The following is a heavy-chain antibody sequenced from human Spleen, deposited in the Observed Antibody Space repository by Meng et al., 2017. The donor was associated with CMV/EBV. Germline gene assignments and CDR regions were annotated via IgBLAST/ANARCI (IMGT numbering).Heavy chain of an antibody. CDR3: ARGVVRGRNWFDP. CDR1: GFTFSSYA. J-gene: IGHJ5*02. Sequence: GESLKISCAASGFTFSSYAMHWVRQAPGKGLEWVAVISYDGSNKYYADSVKGRFTISRDNSKNTLYLQMNSLRAEDTAVYYCARGVVRGRNWFDPWGQGTLVTVSS. D-gene: IGHD3-10*01. V-gene: IGHV3-30-3*01. CDR2: ISYDGSNK.